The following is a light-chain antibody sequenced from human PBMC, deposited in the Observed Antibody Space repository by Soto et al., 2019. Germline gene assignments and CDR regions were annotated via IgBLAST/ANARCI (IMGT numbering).Light chain of an antibody. CDR1: SSDVGGYNY. V-gene: IGLV2-8*01. CDR3: SSYSGTNYHYV. CDR2: EVS. Sequence: QSALTQPPSWSVSFGQSVTISCTGTSSDVGGYNYVSWYQQHPGKAPKLMIYEVSERPSGVPDRFSGSKSGNTASLTVSGLQADDEADYYCSSYSGTNYHYVFGTGTKVTVL. J-gene: IGLJ1*01.